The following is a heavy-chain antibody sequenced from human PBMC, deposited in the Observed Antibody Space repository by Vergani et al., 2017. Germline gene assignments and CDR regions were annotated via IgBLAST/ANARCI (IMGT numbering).Heavy chain of an antibody. CDR1: GFSFSSHA. CDR3: AKAGSVTSGSLQYNFYMDV. Sequence: QVQLAESGGGRVQPGRSLRLFCAASGFSFSSHAIHWVRQAPGKGLEWVAVISNYGSKKYYADSVKGRFTISRDNSKNTLDLQMNSLRTQDTAVYYCAKAGSVTSGSLQYNFYMDVWGKGTTVTVS. CDR2: ISNYGSKK. D-gene: IGHD3-10*01. J-gene: IGHJ6*03. V-gene: IGHV3-30*18.